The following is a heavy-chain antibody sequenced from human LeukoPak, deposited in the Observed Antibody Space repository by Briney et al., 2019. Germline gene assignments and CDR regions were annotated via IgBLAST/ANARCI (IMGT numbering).Heavy chain of an antibody. V-gene: IGHV1-2*06. CDR1: GYTFTGYY. Sequence: GASVKVSCKASGYTFTGYYMHWVRQAPGQGLEWMGRINPNSGGTNYAQKFQGRVTMTRDTSISTAYMELRSLRSDDTAVYYCARDQFVAYSSGWYSYAFDIWGQGTMVTVSS. J-gene: IGHJ3*02. CDR3: ARDQFVAYSSGWYSYAFDI. CDR2: INPNSGGT. D-gene: IGHD6-19*01.